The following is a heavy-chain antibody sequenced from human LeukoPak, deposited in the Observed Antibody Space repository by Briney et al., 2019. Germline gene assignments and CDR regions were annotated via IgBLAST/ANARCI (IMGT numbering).Heavy chain of an antibody. D-gene: IGHD3-22*01. CDR1: GFTFSSYW. J-gene: IGHJ3*02. V-gene: IGHV3-7*01. CDR2: IKQDGSEK. CDR3: ARDRRRGGSGYYFDAFVI. Sequence: GGSLRLSCAASGFTFSSYWMSWVRQAPGKGLEWVANIKQDGSEKYYVDSVKGRFTISRDNAKNSLYLQMNSLRAEDTAVYYCARDRRRGGSGYYFDAFVIWGQGTMVTVSS.